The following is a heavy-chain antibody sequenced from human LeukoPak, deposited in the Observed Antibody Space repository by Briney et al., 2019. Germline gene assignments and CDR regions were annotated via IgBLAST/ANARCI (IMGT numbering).Heavy chain of an antibody. CDR3: AKESGVVVAATYYYYGMDV. D-gene: IGHD2-15*01. CDR1: GFTFSNYA. V-gene: IGHV3-23*01. Sequence: GGSLRLSCAASGFTFSNYAMSWVRQPPGKGLEWVSSVSGSGGSTYYADSVKGRFTISRDSSKNTLYLQMNSLRAEDTAVYYCAKESGVVVAATYYYYGMDVWGQGTTVTVSS. J-gene: IGHJ6*02. CDR2: VSGSGGST.